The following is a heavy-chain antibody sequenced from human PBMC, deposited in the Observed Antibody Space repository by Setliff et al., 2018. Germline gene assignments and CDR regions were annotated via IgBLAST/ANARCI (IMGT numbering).Heavy chain of an antibody. CDR3: ATCVGTSWYDYNFYMDV. D-gene: IGHD1-26*01. CDR1: GFMFSTYG. CDR2: FDPDDGET. J-gene: IGHJ6*03. Sequence: GASVKVSCKTSGFMFSTYGLSWVRQAPGKGLEWMGGFDPDDGETVYAQKFQGRVTMTEDTSTNTAYMELSSLRSEDTAVYYCATCVGTSWYDYNFYMDVWGIGTTVTVSS. V-gene: IGHV1-24*01.